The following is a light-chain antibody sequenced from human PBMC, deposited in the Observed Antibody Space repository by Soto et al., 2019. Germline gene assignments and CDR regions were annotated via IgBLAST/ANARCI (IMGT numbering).Light chain of an antibody. Sequence: EIVLTQSPATLSLSPGERPTLSCRSSQRVATDVAWYQQKPGQAPRLLIYDAFNRATGTPARFSGSGSGTDFTLTISSLEPADSAVYYCQQRIKWPITFGQGTRLEI. CDR1: QRVATD. J-gene: IGKJ5*01. CDR3: QQRIKWPIT. CDR2: DAF. V-gene: IGKV3-11*01.